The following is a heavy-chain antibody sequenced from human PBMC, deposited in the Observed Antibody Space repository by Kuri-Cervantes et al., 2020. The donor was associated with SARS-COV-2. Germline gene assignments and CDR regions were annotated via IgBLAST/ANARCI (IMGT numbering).Heavy chain of an antibody. CDR1: GGSISSSSYY. CDR2: IYYSGST. V-gene: IGHV4-39*07. J-gene: IGHJ6*03. Sequence: SETLSLTCTVSGGSISSSSYYWGWIRQPPGKGLEWIGSIYYSGSTYYDPSPKSRVTISVDTSKNQFSLKLSSVTAADTAVYYCARDPSDYGSGSNYYKDVWGKGTTVTVSS. CDR3: ARDPSDYGSGSNYYKDV. D-gene: IGHD3-10*01.